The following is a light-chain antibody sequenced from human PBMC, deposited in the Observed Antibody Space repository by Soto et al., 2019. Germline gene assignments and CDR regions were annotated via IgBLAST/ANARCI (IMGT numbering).Light chain of an antibody. J-gene: IGLJ1*01. V-gene: IGLV1-40*01. CDR1: SSNIGAGYD. CDR2: GNS. CDR3: QSYDSSLSGSSV. Sequence: QSVLTQPPSVSGAPGQRVTISCTGSSSNIGAGYDVHWYQQLPGTAPKLLIYGNSNRPSGVPDRSSGSKSGTSASLAITGLQAEDEADYYCQSYDSSLSGSSVFGTGTKVTVL.